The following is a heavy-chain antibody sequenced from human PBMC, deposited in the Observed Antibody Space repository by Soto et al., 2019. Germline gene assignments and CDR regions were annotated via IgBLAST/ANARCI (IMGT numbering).Heavy chain of an antibody. V-gene: IGHV5-51*01. CDR1: GYSFTSYW. D-gene: IGHD1-7*01. CDR3: AAARNYHYYYYGMDV. J-gene: IGHJ6*02. CDR2: IYPGDSDT. Sequence: PGESLKISCKGSGYSFTSYWIGWVRQMPGKGLEWMGIIYPGDSDTRYSPSFQGQVTISADKSISTAYLQWSSLKASDTAMYYCAAARNYHYYYYGMDVWGQGTTVTVSS.